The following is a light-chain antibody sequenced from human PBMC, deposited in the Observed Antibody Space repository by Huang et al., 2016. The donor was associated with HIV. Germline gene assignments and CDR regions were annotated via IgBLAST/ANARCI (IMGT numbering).Light chain of an antibody. J-gene: IGKJ4*01. V-gene: IGKV1-9*01. CDR2: AAS. CDR3: QQLDSYPVT. Sequence: IQLTQSPSSLSASVGDRVTITCRASQGISHYLAWYQQQPGKAPKLLIYAASTLYTGVPERFSGSGSGTDFTLTISSLQPEDFATYYCQQLDSYPVTFGGGTKVDIK. CDR1: QGISHY.